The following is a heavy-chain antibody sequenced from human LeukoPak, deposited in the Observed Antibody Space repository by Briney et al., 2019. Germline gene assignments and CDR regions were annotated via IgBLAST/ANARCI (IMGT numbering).Heavy chain of an antibody. CDR2: IKQDGSEK. Sequence: ETLSLTCAVYGGSFSGYYWSWVRQAPGKGLEWVANIKQDGSEKYYVDSVKGRFTISRDNAKNSLYLQMNSLRAEDTAVYYCARDPVPSTDIVATGVYWGQGTLVTVSS. CDR1: GGSFSGYY. D-gene: IGHD5-12*01. J-gene: IGHJ4*02. V-gene: IGHV3-7*01. CDR3: ARDPVPSTDIVATGVY.